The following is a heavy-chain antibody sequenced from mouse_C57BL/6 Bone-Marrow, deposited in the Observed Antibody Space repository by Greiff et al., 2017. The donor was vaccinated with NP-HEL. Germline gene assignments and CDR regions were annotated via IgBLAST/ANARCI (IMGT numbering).Heavy chain of an antibody. Sequence: EVQVVESGGGLVKPGGSLKLSCAASGFTFSSYAMSWVRQTPEKRLEWVATISDGGSYTYYPDNVKGRFTISRDNAKNNLYLQMSHLKSEDTAMYYCARDPPPYYSNYEFAYWGQGTLVTVSA. D-gene: IGHD2-5*01. V-gene: IGHV5-4*01. CDR3: ARDPPPYYSNYEFAY. CDR2: ISDGGSYT. J-gene: IGHJ3*01. CDR1: GFTFSSYA.